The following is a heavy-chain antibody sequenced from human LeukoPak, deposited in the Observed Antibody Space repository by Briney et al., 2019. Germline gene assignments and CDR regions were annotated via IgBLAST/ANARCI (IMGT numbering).Heavy chain of an antibody. CDR2: ISSSSGTI. CDR3: AARVNWGTTVSDY. V-gene: IGHV3-48*01. CDR1: GFTFSSYG. J-gene: IGHJ4*02. D-gene: IGHD4-11*01. Sequence: GGSLRLSCAASGFTFSSYGMTWVRQAPGKGLEWVSYISSSSGTIYYADSVKGRFTISRDNAKNSLYLQMNSLRAEDTAVYYCAARVNWGTTVSDYWGQGTLVTVSS.